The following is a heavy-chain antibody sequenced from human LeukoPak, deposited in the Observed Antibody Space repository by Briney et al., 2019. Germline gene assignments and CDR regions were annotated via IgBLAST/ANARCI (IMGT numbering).Heavy chain of an antibody. Sequence: PGGSLRLSCAASGFTFSSYSMNWVRQAPGKGLEWASSIDTTGSAKYYADSVKGRFTISRDNAKNSLYLQLNSLRVEDTAVYYCAREPGLAGYFDWWGQGTLVTVSS. D-gene: IGHD2-15*01. CDR2: IDTTGSAK. CDR1: GFTFSSYS. J-gene: IGHJ4*02. CDR3: AREPGLAGYFDW. V-gene: IGHV3-21*01.